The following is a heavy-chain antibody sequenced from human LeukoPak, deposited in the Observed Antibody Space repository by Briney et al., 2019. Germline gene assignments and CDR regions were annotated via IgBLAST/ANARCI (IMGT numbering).Heavy chain of an antibody. CDR2: IYYSGST. J-gene: IGHJ4*02. CDR3: ARGARDGYKRRVIDY. Sequence: SETLSLTCTVSGGSVSSGSYYWSWIRQPPGKGLEWIGYIYYSGSTNYNPSLKSRVTISVDTSKNQFSLKLSSVTAADTAVYYCARGARDGYKRRVIDYWGQGTLVTVSS. V-gene: IGHV4-61*01. D-gene: IGHD5-24*01. CDR1: GGSVSSGSYY.